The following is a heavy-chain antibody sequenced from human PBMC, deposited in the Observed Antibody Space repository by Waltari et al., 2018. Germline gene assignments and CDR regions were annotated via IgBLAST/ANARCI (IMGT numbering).Heavy chain of an antibody. V-gene: IGHV3-43D*03. CDR3: AASGGGGYSSSSLVDY. CDR2: ISWDGRRT. J-gene: IGHJ4*02. D-gene: IGHD6-6*01. Sequence: EVQLVESGGVVVQPGGSLRLSCAASGFTFDDYAMHWVRQAPGQGLEWVSLISWDGRRTYDADSVKGRFTISRENSKNSLYLQMNSLRAEDTALYYCAASGGGGYSSSSLVDYWGQGTLVTVSS. CDR1: GFTFDDYA.